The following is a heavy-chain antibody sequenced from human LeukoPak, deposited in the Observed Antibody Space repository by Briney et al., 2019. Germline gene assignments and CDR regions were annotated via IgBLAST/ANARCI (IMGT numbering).Heavy chain of an antibody. V-gene: IGHV3-33*01. J-gene: IGHJ1*01. Sequence: PGGSLSLSCAASGFPFISYGMNWVRQAPGKVLEWVAVIWYDGSNKYYGDSVKGRFTISRDNSKKTLYLQMNSLRVEDTAVYYCARGDGYNDAEYLQHWGQGTLVTVS. CDR2: IWYDGSNK. CDR1: GFPFISYG. D-gene: IGHD5-24*01. CDR3: ARGDGYNDAEYLQH.